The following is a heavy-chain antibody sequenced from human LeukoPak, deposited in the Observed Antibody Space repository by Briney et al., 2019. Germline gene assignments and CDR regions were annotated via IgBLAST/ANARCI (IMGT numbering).Heavy chain of an antibody. J-gene: IGHJ6*02. D-gene: IGHD3-9*01. CDR2: IYYSGST. CDR3: ARDKPYYDILTGYYRIYYGMDV. V-gene: IGHV4-30-4*01. CDR1: GGSISGGGYY. Sequence: SQTLSLTCTVSGGSISGGGYYWSWIRQPPGKGLEWIGYIYYSGSTYYNPSLKSRVTISVDTSKNQFSLKLSSVTAADTAVYYCARDKPYYDILTGYYRIYYGMDVWGQGTTVTVSS.